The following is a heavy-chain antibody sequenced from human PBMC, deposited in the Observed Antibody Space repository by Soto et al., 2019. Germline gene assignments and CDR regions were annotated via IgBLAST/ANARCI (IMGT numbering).Heavy chain of an antibody. CDR2: IIPIFGTA. J-gene: IGHJ6*03. CDR1: GGTFSSYA. D-gene: IGHD3-10*01. CDR3: ARGGGSGSAHYYYYYYMDV. Sequence: ASVTVSCQASGGTFSSYAISWVRQAPGQGLEWMGGIIPIFGTANYAQKFQGRVTMTTDTSTSTAYMELRSLRSDDTAVYYCARGGGSGSAHYYYYYYMDVWGKGTTVTVSS. V-gene: IGHV1-69*05.